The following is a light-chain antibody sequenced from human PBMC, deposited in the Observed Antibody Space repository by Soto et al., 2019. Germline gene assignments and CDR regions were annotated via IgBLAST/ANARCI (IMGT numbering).Light chain of an antibody. CDR2: IND. CDR3: AAWDDSLNAL. V-gene: IGLV1-44*01. Sequence: QSVLTQPPSASGTPGQRITISCSGSSSNIGDNPVNWYQQLPGAAPKLLIYINDQRPSGVPDRFSGSKSGTSASLAISGPQPEGEADYYCAAWDDSLNALFGTGTKVTVL. CDR1: SSNIGDNP. J-gene: IGLJ1*01.